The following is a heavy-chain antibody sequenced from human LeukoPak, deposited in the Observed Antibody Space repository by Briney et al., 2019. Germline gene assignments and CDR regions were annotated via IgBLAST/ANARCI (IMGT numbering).Heavy chain of an antibody. CDR3: ARTDEYCGGDCYHFDY. CDR1: GYSISSGYY. D-gene: IGHD2-21*01. CDR2: IYHSGTT. J-gene: IGHJ4*02. Sequence: SETLYLLCAVSGYSISSGYYWGWIRQPPGKGLEWIGIIYHSGTTYYNPSLKSRVTISVDTSKNQFSLKLSSVTAADTAAYYCARTDEYCGGDCYHFDYWGQGTLVTVSS. V-gene: IGHV4-38-2*01.